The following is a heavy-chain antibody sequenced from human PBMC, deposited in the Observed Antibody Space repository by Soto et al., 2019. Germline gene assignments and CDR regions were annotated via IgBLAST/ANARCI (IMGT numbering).Heavy chain of an antibody. V-gene: IGHV2-5*02. J-gene: IGHJ1*01. CDR2: IYCDDDK. D-gene: IGHD3-16*01. Sequence: QAILKESGPTLVKPTQTLTLTCAFSGVSLPTTGVGVGWIRQPPGKALEWLAIIYCDDDKRYSPSLKSRLTINKDPSNQQVVLTMANVHSVDTATYYCATGVWGVFFVWGQCTLVTVSS. CDR3: ATGVWGVFFV. CDR1: GVSLPTTGVG.